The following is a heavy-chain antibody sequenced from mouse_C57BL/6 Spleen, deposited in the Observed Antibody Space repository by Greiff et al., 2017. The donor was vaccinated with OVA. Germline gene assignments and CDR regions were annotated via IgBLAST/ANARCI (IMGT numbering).Heavy chain of an antibody. J-gene: IGHJ4*01. CDR2: INPNNGGT. Sequence: EVQLQQSGPELVKPGASVKISCKASGYTFTDYYMNWVKQSHGKSLEWIGDINPNNGGTSYNQKFKGKATLTVDKSFSTAYMELRSLTSDDSAVYYCARLFYYAMDYWGQGTSVTVSS. CDR3: ARLFYYAMDY. CDR1: GYTFTDYY. V-gene: IGHV1-26*01.